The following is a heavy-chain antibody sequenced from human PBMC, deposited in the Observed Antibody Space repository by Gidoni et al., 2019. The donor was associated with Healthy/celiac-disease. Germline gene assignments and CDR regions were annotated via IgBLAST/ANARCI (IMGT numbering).Heavy chain of an antibody. D-gene: IGHD2-21*01. V-gene: IGHV3-30*18. CDR1: GFTFSSYG. CDR2: ISYDGSNK. CDR3: AKLGPVINDY. Sequence: QVQLVESGGGVVQPGRSLRLSCAASGFTFSSYGMHWVRQAPGKGLEWVAVISYDGSNKYYADSVKGRFTISRDNSKNTLYLQMNSLRAEDTAVYYCAKLGPVINDYWGQGTLVTVSS. J-gene: IGHJ4*02.